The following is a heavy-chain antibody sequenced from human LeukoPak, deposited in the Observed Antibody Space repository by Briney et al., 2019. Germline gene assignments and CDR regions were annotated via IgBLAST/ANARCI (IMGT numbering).Heavy chain of an antibody. Sequence: GGSLRLSCAASGFTFSSYSMNWVRQAPGKGLEWVSYISSSSSTIYYADSVKGRFTISRDNAKNSLYLQMNSLRAEDTAVYYCARDLSTYQLLPNWFDPWGQGTLVTVSS. CDR1: GFTFSSYS. D-gene: IGHD2-2*01. CDR2: ISSSSSTI. V-gene: IGHV3-48*04. CDR3: ARDLSTYQLLPNWFDP. J-gene: IGHJ5*02.